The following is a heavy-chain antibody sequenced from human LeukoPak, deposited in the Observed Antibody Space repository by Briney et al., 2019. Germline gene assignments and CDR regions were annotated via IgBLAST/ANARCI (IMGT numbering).Heavy chain of an antibody. CDR1: GFTFSSYA. D-gene: IGHD3-10*01. V-gene: IGHV3-23*01. CDR3: ARDHRGWFGELYPDY. Sequence: GGSLRLSCAASGFTFSSYAMSWVRQAPGKGLEWVSAISGSGGSTYYADSVKGRFTISRDNSKNTLYLQMNSLRAEDTAVYYCARDHRGWFGELYPDYWGQGTLVTVSS. CDR2: ISGSGGST. J-gene: IGHJ4*02.